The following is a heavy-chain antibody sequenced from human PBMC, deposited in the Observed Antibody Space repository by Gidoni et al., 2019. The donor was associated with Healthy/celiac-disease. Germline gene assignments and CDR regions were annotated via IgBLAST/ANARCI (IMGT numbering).Heavy chain of an antibody. Sequence: QVQLVESGGGVVQPGRSRRLSCAASGFTCSSYGMHWVRQAPGKGLEWVAVIWYDGSNKYYAASLKGRFTLSRATSTHTLYLQMTSLRAEDTSVYYCASEFVSYGAFDIWGQGTMVPVSS. V-gene: IGHV3-33*01. D-gene: IGHD3-10*01. CDR3: ASEFVSYGAFDI. J-gene: IGHJ3*02. CDR1: GFTCSSYG. CDR2: IWYDGSNK.